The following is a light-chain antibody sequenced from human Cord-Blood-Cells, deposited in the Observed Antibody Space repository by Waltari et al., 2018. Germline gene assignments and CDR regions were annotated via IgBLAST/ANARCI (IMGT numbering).Light chain of an antibody. CDR3: SSYTSSSTLWV. CDR1: SSDVGVYNY. Sequence: QSALTQPASVSGSPGQSITISCTGTSSDVGVYNYVSWYQQHPGTAPQLVIYDVRKLPSWVSTRFSGSKSGHTASLTISGLQAEDEADYYCSSYTSSSTLWVFGGGTKLTVL. V-gene: IGLV2-14*01. J-gene: IGLJ3*02. CDR2: DVR.